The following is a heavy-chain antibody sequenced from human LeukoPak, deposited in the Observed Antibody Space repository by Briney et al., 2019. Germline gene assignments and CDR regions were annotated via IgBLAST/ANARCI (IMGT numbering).Heavy chain of an antibody. J-gene: IGHJ4*02. CDR2: IYYSGST. D-gene: IGHD3-10*01. CDR3: ARDWRPYGSGSYHFDY. Sequence: SETLSLTCTVSGGSISSGDYYWSWIRQPPGKGLEWIGYIYYSGSTYYNPSLKSRVTIPVDTSKNQFSLKLSSVTAADTAVYYCARDWRPYGSGSYHFDYWGQGTLVTVSS. V-gene: IGHV4-30-4*01. CDR1: GGSISSGDYY.